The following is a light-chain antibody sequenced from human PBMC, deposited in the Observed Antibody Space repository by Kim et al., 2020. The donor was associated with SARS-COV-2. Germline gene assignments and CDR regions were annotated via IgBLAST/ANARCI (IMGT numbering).Light chain of an antibody. CDR1: QSVTSNS. V-gene: IGKV3-20*01. J-gene: IGKJ2*01. Sequence: SPGERGTLSCRASQSVTSNSLAWYQQSPGQAPRLLIYGASTRAAGIPDRFSGSGSGADFTLTINRLEPEDSAVYYCQQYGDSPRTFGQGTKVDIK. CDR3: QQYGDSPRT. CDR2: GAS.